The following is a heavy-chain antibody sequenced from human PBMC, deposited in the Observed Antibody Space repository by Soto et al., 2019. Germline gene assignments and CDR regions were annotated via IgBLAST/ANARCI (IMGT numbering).Heavy chain of an antibody. CDR1: GYTFTSYG. Sequence: QVQLVQSGAEVKKPGASVKVSCKASGYTFTSYGISWVRQAPGQGLEWMGWISAYNGNTNYAQKLQGRVTITTDTSTSTAYRELRSLRSDDTAVYYCARVSRERTYYDFWSGYPYYYYGMDVWGQGTTVTVSS. J-gene: IGHJ6*02. CDR3: ARVSRERTYYDFWSGYPYYYYGMDV. V-gene: IGHV1-18*01. CDR2: ISAYNGNT. D-gene: IGHD3-3*01.